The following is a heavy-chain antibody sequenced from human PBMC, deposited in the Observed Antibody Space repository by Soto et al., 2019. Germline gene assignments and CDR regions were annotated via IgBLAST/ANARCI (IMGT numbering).Heavy chain of an antibody. CDR2: IFSNDEK. CDR1: GFSLSNARMG. Sequence: QVTFKESGPVLVKPTETLTLTCTVSGFSLSNARMGVSWIRQPPGKALEWLAHIFSNDEKSYSTSLKSRLTSSKDTYKSPVVLTMTNMDTVDTATYYCARIAAGLGMGHDAFDIWGQGTMVTVSS. CDR3: ARIAAGLGMGHDAFDI. D-gene: IGHD7-27*01. V-gene: IGHV2-26*01. J-gene: IGHJ3*02.